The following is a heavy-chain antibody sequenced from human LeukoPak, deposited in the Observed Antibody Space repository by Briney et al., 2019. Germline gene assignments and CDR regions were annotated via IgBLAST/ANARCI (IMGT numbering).Heavy chain of an antibody. D-gene: IGHD3-9*01. J-gene: IGHJ3*02. CDR3: AKGQLRYFDSDAFDI. CDR1: GFTFSSYA. V-gene: IGHV3-23*01. Sequence: GGSLRLSCAASGFTFSSYAMSWVRQAPGKGLEWVSAISGSGGSTYYADSVKGRFTISRDNSKNTLYLKMNTLRAEDTDVYYCAKGQLRYFDSDAFDIWGQGTMVTVSS. CDR2: ISGSGGST.